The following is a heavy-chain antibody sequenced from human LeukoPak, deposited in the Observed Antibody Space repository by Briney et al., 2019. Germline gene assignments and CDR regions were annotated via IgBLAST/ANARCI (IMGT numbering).Heavy chain of an antibody. V-gene: IGHV4-59*01. CDR1: GGSLSRYY. Sequence: SETLSLTCTVSGGSLSRYYWSWVRQPPGKGLEWIGYIYYSGSTNYNPSLKSRVSISVDTSKNQFSLKLSSVTAADTAVYYCARETGIGAFDIWGQGTMVTVAS. J-gene: IGHJ3*02. CDR2: IYYSGST. D-gene: IGHD1-1*01. CDR3: ARETGIGAFDI.